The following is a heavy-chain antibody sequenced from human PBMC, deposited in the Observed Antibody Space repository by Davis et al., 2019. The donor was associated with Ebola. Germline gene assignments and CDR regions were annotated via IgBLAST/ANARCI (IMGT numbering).Heavy chain of an antibody. CDR2: IYYSGST. J-gene: IGHJ4*02. V-gene: IGHV4-59*08. CDR3: ARGVGATGGLDY. CDR1: GGSISSYY. D-gene: IGHD1-26*01. Sequence: PSETLSLTCTVSGGSISSYYWSWIRQPPGKGLEWIGYIYYSGSTNYNPSLKSRVTISVDTSKNQFSLKLSSVTAADTAVYYCARGVGATGGLDYWGQGTLVTVSS.